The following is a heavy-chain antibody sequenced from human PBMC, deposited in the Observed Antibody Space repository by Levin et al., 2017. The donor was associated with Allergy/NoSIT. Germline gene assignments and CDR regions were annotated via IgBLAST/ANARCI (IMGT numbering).Heavy chain of an antibody. J-gene: IGHJ4*02. V-gene: IGHV3-23*01. Sequence: GESLKISCGASGFTFSSYSMSWVRQAPGKGLEWVSAISATSDRTYYADSVKGRFTISRDLSKNTLYLQMNSLRFEDTAIYYCATPSGTVLLWFGEFDYWGQGTLVTVSS. CDR1: GFTFSSYS. CDR2: ISATSDRT. CDR3: ATPSGTVLLWFGEFDY. D-gene: IGHD3-10*01.